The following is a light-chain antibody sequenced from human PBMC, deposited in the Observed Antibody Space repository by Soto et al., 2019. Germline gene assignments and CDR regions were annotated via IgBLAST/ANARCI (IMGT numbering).Light chain of an antibody. CDR2: DVS. J-gene: IGLJ2*01. CDR3: CSYTSSSTLVV. V-gene: IGLV2-14*01. CDR1: SSDVGGYNY. Sequence: QSALTQPASVSGSPGQSITISCTGTSSDVGGYNYVSWYQQHPGKAPKLMIYDVSNRPSGVSNRFSGSKSGNTASLTISALQAEEEADYYCCSYTSSSTLVVFGGGTKLTVL.